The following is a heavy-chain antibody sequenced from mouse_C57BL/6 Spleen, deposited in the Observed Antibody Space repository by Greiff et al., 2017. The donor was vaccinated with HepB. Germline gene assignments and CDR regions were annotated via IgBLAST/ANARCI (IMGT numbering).Heavy chain of an antibody. J-gene: IGHJ3*01. CDR1: GYTFTDYY. CDR3: AKCGSGYGFAY. CDR2: INPNNGGT. V-gene: IGHV1-26*01. D-gene: IGHD3-2*02. Sequence: VQLQQSGPELVKPGASVKISCKASGYTFTDYYMNWVKQSHGKSLEWIGDINPNNGGTSYNQKFKGKATLTVDKTSSTAYMELRSLTSEDSAVYYCAKCGSGYGFAYWGQGTLVTVSA.